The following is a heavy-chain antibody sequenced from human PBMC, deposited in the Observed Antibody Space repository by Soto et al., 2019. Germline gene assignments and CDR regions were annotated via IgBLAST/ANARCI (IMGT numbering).Heavy chain of an antibody. CDR1: DDSINSDKYY. V-gene: IGHV4-39*01. J-gene: IGHJ4*02. Sequence: QLQLQESGPGLVKPSETLSLTCSVSDDSINSDKYYWGWIRQPPGKGLEWIGSIYYRGNAYYIPSLQARATTTLDKSRSQFSLKLNSVTAAVSAVYFCARLEGLATISYYFDFWGPGALVTVSS. D-gene: IGHD3-9*01. CDR2: IYYRGNA. CDR3: ARLEGLATISYYFDF.